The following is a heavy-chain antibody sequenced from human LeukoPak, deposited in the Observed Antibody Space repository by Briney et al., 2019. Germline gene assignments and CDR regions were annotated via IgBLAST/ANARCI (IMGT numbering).Heavy chain of an antibody. Sequence: PGGSLRLSCTASGFTFGDYAMSWVRQAPGKGLEWVGFIRSKAYGGTTEYAASVKGRFTISRDDSKSIAYLQMNSLKTEDTAVYYCTTPITMIVVAGFDYWGQGTLVTVSS. CDR2: IRSKAYGGTT. V-gene: IGHV3-49*04. CDR1: GFTFGDYA. J-gene: IGHJ4*02. D-gene: IGHD3-22*01. CDR3: TTPITMIVVAGFDY.